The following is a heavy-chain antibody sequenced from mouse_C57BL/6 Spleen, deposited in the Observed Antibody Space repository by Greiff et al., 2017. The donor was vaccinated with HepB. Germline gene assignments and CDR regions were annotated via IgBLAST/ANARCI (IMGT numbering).Heavy chain of an antibody. J-gene: IGHJ3*01. V-gene: IGHV1-15*01. Sequence: QVQLQQSGAELVRPGASVTLSCKASGYTFTDYEMHWVKQTPVHGLEWIGAIDPETGGTAYNQKFKGKAILTADKSSSTAYMELRSLTSEDSAVYYCTTQIPHYYGSSSWFAYWGQGTLVTVSA. CDR3: TTQIPHYYGSSSWFAY. D-gene: IGHD1-1*01. CDR2: IDPETGGT. CDR1: GYTFTDYE.